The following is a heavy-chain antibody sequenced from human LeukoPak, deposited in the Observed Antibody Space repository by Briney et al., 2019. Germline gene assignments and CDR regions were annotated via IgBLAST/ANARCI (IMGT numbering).Heavy chain of an antibody. CDR3: ASSGWLSVDDI. J-gene: IGHJ3*02. Sequence: GGSLRLSCAASGFTFSNYAMSWVRQAPGKGLEWVSVISYSGGSTYYADSVKGRFTISRDNSKNTLYLQMNSLRAEDTAVYYCASSGWLSVDDIWGQGTTVTVSS. CDR1: GFTFSNYA. D-gene: IGHD6-19*01. CDR2: ISYSGGST. V-gene: IGHV3-23*01.